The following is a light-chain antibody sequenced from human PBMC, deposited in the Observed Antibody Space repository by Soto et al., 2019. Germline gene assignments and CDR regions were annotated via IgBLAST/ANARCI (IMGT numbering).Light chain of an antibody. CDR3: QQYNNWPLT. CDR1: QSVSSN. V-gene: IGKV3-15*01. J-gene: IGKJ5*01. CDR2: AAS. Sequence: EIVMTQSPATLSVSPGERATLSCRASQSVSSNLAWYQQKPGQAPRLLIYAASTRATGIPARFSGSGSGTEFALTISSLQSEDFAVYYCQQYNNWPLTFGQGTQLEIK.